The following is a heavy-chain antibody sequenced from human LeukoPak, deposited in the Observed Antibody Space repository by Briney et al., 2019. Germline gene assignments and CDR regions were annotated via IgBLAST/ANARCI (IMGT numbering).Heavy chain of an antibody. V-gene: IGHV4-38-2*02. J-gene: IGHJ4*02. D-gene: IGHD5-18*01. CDR1: GFSISSGHY. CDR2: FYQSGTT. CDR3: ARIFIRNGYSSYFDC. Sequence: SETLSLTCTVSGFSISSGHYWGWVRQPPGAGLEGIGSFYQSGTTYYNPSLKSRVTTSVDMSKNQFSLRLRPVTAADTAVYYCARIFIRNGYSSYFDCWGQGTLVTVSS.